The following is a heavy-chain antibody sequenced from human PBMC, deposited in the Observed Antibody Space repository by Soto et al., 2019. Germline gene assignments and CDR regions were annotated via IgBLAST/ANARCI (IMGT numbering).Heavy chain of an antibody. CDR2: IRRDGGEK. CDR3: ASPPPGEQWQDRPLHI. CDR1: GFSFSSSW. D-gene: IGHD6-19*01. Sequence: EVQLVESGGGLVQPGGPLRLSCAASGFSFSSSWMSWVRRAPGEGLEWVANIRRDGGEKNYVDSVKGRFTISRDNTKNSLYLQMNSVRPEDTAVYYCASPPPGEQWQDRPLHIWGQGTMVTVSS. J-gene: IGHJ3*02. V-gene: IGHV3-7*01.